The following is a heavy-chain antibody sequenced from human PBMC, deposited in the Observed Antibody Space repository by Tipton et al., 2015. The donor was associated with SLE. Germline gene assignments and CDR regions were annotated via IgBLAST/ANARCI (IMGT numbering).Heavy chain of an antibody. V-gene: IGHV4-59*08. Sequence: TLSLTCTVSGVSIRSYYWSWIRQPPGKGLEWIGYIYYSGSTNYNPSLKSRVTMSVDTSKNQFSLKLSSVTAADTAVYYCARLNMATDHWGQGTLVTVSS. CDR3: ARLNMATDH. D-gene: IGHD5-12*01. CDR1: GVSIRSYY. J-gene: IGHJ4*02. CDR2: IYYSGST.